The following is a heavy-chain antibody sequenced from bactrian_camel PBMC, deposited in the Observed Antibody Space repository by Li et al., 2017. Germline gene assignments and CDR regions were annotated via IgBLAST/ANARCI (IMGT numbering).Heavy chain of an antibody. Sequence: HVQLVESGGGLVQPGGSLRLSCAASGYRFASYCMGWYRQAPGKAREWVAGISSDGVPSVADSVKGSFTISKDNAENTLYLQMTSLKPEDTAMYYSAARRRFSFPFRWSDFEYWGQGTQVTVS. J-gene: IGHJ6*01. CDR2: ISSDGVP. CDR3: AARRRFSFPFRWSDFEY. V-gene: IGHV3S55*01. CDR1: GYRFASYC. D-gene: IGHD1*01.